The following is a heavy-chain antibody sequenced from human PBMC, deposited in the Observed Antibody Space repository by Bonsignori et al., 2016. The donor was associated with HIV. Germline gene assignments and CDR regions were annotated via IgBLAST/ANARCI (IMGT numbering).Heavy chain of an antibody. CDR3: ARDGTRLFLESFPGGSGLGY. Sequence: WIRQPPGKGLEWVSYISSSSSTIYYADSVKGRFTISRDNAKNSLYLQMNSLRDEDTAVYYCARDGTRLFLESFPGGSGLGYWGQGTLVTVSS. V-gene: IGHV3-48*02. J-gene: IGHJ4*02. D-gene: IGHD2/OR15-2a*01. CDR2: ISSSSSTI.